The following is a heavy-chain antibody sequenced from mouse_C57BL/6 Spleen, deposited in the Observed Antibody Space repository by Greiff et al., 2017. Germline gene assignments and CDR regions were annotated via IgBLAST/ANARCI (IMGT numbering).Heavy chain of an antibody. V-gene: IGHV1-64*01. CDR3: ARRVYGSSPMDY. Sequence: QVQLQQPGAELVKPGASVKLSCKASGYTFTSYWMHWVKQRPGQGLEWIGMIHPNSGSTNYNEKFKSKATLTVDKSSSTAYMQLSSLTSEDSAVYYCARRVYGSSPMDYWGQGTSVTVSS. D-gene: IGHD1-1*01. CDR2: IHPNSGST. J-gene: IGHJ4*01. CDR1: GYTFTSYW.